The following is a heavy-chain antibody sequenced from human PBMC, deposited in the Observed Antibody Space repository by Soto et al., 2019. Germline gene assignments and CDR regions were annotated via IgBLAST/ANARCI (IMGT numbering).Heavy chain of an antibody. Sequence: GGSLRLSCAASGFTFSSYSMNWVRQAPGKGLEWVSSISSSSSYIYYADSVKGRSTISRDNAKNSLYLQMNSLRAEDTAVYYCARDDGAGPEYFQHWGQGTLVTVSS. CDR3: ARDDGAGPEYFQH. CDR1: GFTFSSYS. J-gene: IGHJ1*01. D-gene: IGHD2-8*01. V-gene: IGHV3-21*01. CDR2: ISSSSSYI.